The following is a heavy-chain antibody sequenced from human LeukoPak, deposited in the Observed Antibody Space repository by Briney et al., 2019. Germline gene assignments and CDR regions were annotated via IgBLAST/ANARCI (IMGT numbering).Heavy chain of an antibody. CDR2: IYYRGST. CDR3: ARPNRAAPYYFDY. J-gene: IGHJ4*02. Sequence: PSETLSLTCTVSGGSINSNSYYWGWIRQPPGKGLEWIGSIYYRGSTYYNPSLKSRVTISVDTSKNQFSLKLSSVTAADTAVYYCARPNRAAPYYFDYWGQGTLVTVSS. CDR1: GGSINSNSYY. V-gene: IGHV4-39*01. D-gene: IGHD6-6*01.